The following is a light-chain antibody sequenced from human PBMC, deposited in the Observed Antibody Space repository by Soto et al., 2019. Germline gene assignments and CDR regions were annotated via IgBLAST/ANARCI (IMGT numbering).Light chain of an antibody. CDR2: SND. CDR1: SSNIGTNS. Sequence: QSVLTQPPSASGTPGQRVTISCSGSSSNIGTNSVYWYQQLPGTAPKLLIYSNDQRPSGVPDRFSGSKFGTSASLAISGLRSEDEADYYCATWDDSLSVLFGGGTKLTVL. J-gene: IGLJ3*02. V-gene: IGLV1-47*02. CDR3: ATWDDSLSVL.